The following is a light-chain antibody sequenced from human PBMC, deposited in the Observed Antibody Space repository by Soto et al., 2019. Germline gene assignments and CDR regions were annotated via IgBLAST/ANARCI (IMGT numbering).Light chain of an antibody. V-gene: IGKV1-5*03. CDR1: QSISSY. Sequence: DIQLAQSPSSLSASVGETVTVTCQASQSISSYLNWYQQKPGKAPKLLIYKASTLKSGVPSRFSGSGSGTEFTLTISSLQPDDFATYYCQHYNSYSEAFGQGTKVDIK. J-gene: IGKJ1*01. CDR3: QHYNSYSEA. CDR2: KAS.